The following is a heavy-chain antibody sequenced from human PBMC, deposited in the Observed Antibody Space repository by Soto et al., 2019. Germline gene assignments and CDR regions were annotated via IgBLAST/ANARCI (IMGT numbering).Heavy chain of an antibody. CDR3: ARGGTSGSAVFNWFDP. J-gene: IGHJ5*02. CDR2: IHYNGGT. V-gene: IGHV4-59*02. D-gene: IGHD3-10*01. CDR1: GASVSTYS. Sequence: PAETLSLTCSVTGASVSTYSWSWIRQSPGKGLEWIGYIHYNGGTNYTPSLRSRVTISVDTSKNHLSLNLTSLTAADTAVYYCARGGTSGSAVFNWFDPWGQGTLVTVSS.